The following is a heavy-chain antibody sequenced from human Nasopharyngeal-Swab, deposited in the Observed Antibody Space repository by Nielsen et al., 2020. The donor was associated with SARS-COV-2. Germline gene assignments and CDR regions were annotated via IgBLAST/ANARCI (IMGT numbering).Heavy chain of an antibody. CDR2: ISSTGSTI. CDR3: ARGGGGSSGYYFDF. J-gene: IGHJ4*02. CDR1: GFTFAIYE. V-gene: IGHV3-48*03. D-gene: IGHD3-22*01. Sequence: SLKISCAASGFTFAIYEMDWVRQAPGKGLEWVSYISSTGSTIYYADSVKGRFTISRDNAKNSLYLQMNSLRAEDTAVYYCARGGGGSSGYYFDFWGQGTLVTVSS.